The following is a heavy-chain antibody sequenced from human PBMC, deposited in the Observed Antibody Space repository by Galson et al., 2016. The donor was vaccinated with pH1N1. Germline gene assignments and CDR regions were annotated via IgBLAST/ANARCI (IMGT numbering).Heavy chain of an antibody. J-gene: IGHJ4*02. D-gene: IGHD6-13*01. V-gene: IGHV2-70*11. CDR3: ARARSAAAGAIDY. Sequence: WLARIDWDDDKYYSTSLKARLTISKDTSKNQVVLTVTNMDPVDTATYYCARARSAAAGAIDYWGQGTLVTVSS. CDR2: IDWDDDK.